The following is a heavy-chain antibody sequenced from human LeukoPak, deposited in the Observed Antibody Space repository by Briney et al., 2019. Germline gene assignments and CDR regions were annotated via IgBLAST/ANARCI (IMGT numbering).Heavy chain of an antibody. D-gene: IGHD2/OR15-2a*01. J-gene: IGHJ6*02. Sequence: SETLSLTCTVSGDSVGSGSFYWNWIRQPPGKGPEWIGCIYNSGSTNFNPSLKSRITISVDMSKNQFSLKLSSVTAADTAVYYCAREVVGEDYLYYYYGMDVWGQGTTVTVSS. V-gene: IGHV4-61*01. CDR1: GDSVGSGSFY. CDR2: IYNSGST. CDR3: AREVVGEDYLYYYYGMDV.